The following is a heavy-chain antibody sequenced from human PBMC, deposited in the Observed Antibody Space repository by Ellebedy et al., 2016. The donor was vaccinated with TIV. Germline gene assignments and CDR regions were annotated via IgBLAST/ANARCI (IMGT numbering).Heavy chain of an antibody. CDR1: GYTFTNYW. Sequence: GESLKISCKGSGYTFTNYWISWVRLMPGKGLEWMGRNDPSDFYTSYITSLQGHVTISSDMSIHSAYLQWSSLRASDTAIYFCTRHYPGDAFDIWGQGTMVAVSS. V-gene: IGHV5-10-1*01. CDR3: TRHYPGDAFDI. CDR2: NDPSDFYT. J-gene: IGHJ3*02. D-gene: IGHD3-10*01.